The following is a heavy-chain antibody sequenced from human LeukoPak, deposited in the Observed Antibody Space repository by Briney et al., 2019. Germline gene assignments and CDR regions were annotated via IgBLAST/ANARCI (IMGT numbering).Heavy chain of an antibody. Sequence: GGFLRLSCAASGFTFSSYAMRWVRQAPGKGLEWVSAISGSGGSTYYADSVKGRFTISRDNSKNTLYLQMNSLRAEDTAVYYCAKDYYDSSGYYYEEGYGAQEPLVTVSS. CDR1: GFTFSSYA. D-gene: IGHD3-22*01. CDR2: ISGSGGST. CDR3: AKDYYDSSGYYYEEGY. V-gene: IGHV3-23*01. J-gene: IGHJ4*02.